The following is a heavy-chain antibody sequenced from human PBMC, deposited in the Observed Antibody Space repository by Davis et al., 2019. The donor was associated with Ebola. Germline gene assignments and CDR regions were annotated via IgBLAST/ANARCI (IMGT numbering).Heavy chain of an antibody. CDR1: GFTFSRFP. D-gene: IGHD2-15*01. CDR2: ISSSSSTI. Sequence: GESLKISCAASGFTFSRFPMHWVRQAPGKGLEWVSYISSSSSTIYYADSVKGRFTISRDNAKNSVLLEMNSLKVEDTAVYYCAKDKGDVVVMVPANLFDPWGQGTLVIVSS. V-gene: IGHV3-48*01. CDR3: AKDKGDVVVMVPANLFDP. J-gene: IGHJ5*02.